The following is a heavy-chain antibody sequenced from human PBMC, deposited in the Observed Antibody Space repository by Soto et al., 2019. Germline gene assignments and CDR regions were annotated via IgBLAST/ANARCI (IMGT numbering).Heavy chain of an antibody. J-gene: IGHJ4*02. CDR3: ARSKLATLTDF. CDR1: GGTFSSYA. Sequence: SSVKVSCKASGGTFSSYAISWVRQAPGQGLEWMGGIIPIFGTANYAQKFQGRVTITRDDSTSTAYMELSSLRSEDTALYYCARSKLATLTDFWGQGTLVTVSS. CDR2: IIPIFGTA. V-gene: IGHV1-69*05. D-gene: IGHD5-12*01.